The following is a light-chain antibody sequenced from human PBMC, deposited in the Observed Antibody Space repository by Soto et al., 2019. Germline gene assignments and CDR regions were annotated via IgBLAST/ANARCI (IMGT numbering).Light chain of an antibody. CDR2: EVS. CDR1: SSDVGRYNY. Sequence: QSALTQPASVSGSPGQSITISCTGTSSDVGRYNYVSWYQQHPGKAPKLMIYEVSNRPSGVSNRFSGSKSGNTASLTISGLQAKDEADYYCSSYTSNSTRVFGGGTKLTVL. V-gene: IGLV2-14*01. CDR3: SSYTSNSTRV. J-gene: IGLJ3*02.